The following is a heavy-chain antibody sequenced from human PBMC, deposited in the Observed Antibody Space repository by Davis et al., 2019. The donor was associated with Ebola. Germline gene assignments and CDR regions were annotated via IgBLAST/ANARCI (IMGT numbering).Heavy chain of an antibody. J-gene: IGHJ6*02. CDR1: GGTFSSYA. V-gene: IGHV1-8*02. CDR3: ATYRGGIYYHGMDV. Sequence: ASVKVSCKASGGTFSSYAISWVRQAPGQGLEWMGWMNPNSGFTGYSERFQGRLTLTRNTSINSAYMELRGLRSEDTAVYYCATYRGGIYYHGMDVWSQGTTVTVSS. D-gene: IGHD3-16*01. CDR2: MNPNSGFT.